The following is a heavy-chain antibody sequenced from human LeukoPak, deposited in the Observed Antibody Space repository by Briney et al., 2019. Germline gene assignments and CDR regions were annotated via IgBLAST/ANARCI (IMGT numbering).Heavy chain of an antibody. CDR3: ARDYGGNSGMDV. D-gene: IGHD4-23*01. CDR2: VNPNSGGT. V-gene: IGHV1-2*02. Sequence: ASVKVSCKASGYIFLAYYMHWVRQAPGQGLEWMGWVNPNSGGTNYAQKFQGRVTMTRDTSVTTAYMELSSLRSDDTAVYYCARDYGGNSGMDVWGLGTTVTVS. J-gene: IGHJ6*02. CDR1: GYIFLAYY.